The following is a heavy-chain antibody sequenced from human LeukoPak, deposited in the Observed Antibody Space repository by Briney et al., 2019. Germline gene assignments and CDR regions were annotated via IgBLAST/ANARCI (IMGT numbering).Heavy chain of an antibody. Sequence: GGSLRLSCAAPGFTFSSYSMNWVRQAPGKGLEWVSSISSSSSYIYYADSVKGRFTISRDNAKNSLYLQMNSLRAEDTAVYYRARDVGQWEFDYWGQGTLVTVSS. CDR3: ARDVGQWEFDY. V-gene: IGHV3-21*01. J-gene: IGHJ4*02. D-gene: IGHD1-26*01. CDR1: GFTFSSYS. CDR2: ISSSSSYI.